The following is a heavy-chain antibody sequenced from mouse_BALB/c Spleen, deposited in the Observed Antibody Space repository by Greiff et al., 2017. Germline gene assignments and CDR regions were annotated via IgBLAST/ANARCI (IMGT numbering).Heavy chain of an antibody. CDR2: ISYSGST. D-gene: IGHD2-1*01. J-gene: IGHJ3*01. Sequence: EVKLMESGPSLVKPSQTLSLTCSVTGDSITSGYWNWIRKFPGNKLEYMGYISYSGSTYYNPSLKSRISITRDTSKNQYYLQLNSVTTEDTATYYCARRGGNYGNPWFAYWGQGTLVTVSA. CDR1: GDSITSGY. CDR3: ARRGGNYGNPWFAY. V-gene: IGHV3-8*02.